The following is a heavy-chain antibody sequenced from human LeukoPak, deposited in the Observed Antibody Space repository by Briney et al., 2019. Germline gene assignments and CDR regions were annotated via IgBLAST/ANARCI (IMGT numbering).Heavy chain of an antibody. J-gene: IGHJ4*02. CDR3: ARGGRGS. CDR2: INWNGDST. D-gene: IGHD5-12*01. Sequence: GGSLRLSRAASGFNFDEYGVIWARHGLGKGLEWVSGINWNGDSTGYADSVKGRFTISRDNAKNSLYLQMNSLRAEDTALYYCARGGRGSWGQGTPVTVSS. CDR1: GFNFDEYG. V-gene: IGHV3-20*04.